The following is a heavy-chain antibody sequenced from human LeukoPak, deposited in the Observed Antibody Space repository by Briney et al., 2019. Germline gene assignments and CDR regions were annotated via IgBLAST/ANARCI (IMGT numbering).Heavy chain of an antibody. D-gene: IGHD6-19*01. CDR1: GYTFTSYD. V-gene: IGHV1-8*01. CDR2: MNPNSGNT. Sequence: ASVKASCKASGYTFTSYDINWVRQATGQGLEWMGWMNPNSGNTGYAQKFQGRVTMTRNTSISTAYMELSSLRSEDTAVYYCARGNRYSSRRTTHNWFDPWGQGTLVTVSS. CDR3: ARGNRYSSRRTTHNWFDP. J-gene: IGHJ5*02.